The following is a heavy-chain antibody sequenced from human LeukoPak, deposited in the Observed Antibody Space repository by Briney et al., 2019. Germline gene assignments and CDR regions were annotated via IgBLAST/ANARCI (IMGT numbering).Heavy chain of an antibody. CDR2: INPHSGHT. V-gene: IGHV1-8*02. Sequence: GASVKVSCKASGYTFTTYDINWVRQAPGQGLEWMGWINPHSGHTAYAQKFQGRVTLTRNTSISTAYMEVSSLRSEDTAVYYCARGGYGYYFYYYMDVWGKGTTVTVSS. D-gene: IGHD5-18*01. J-gene: IGHJ6*03. CDR3: ARGGYGYYFYYYMDV. CDR1: GYTFTTYD.